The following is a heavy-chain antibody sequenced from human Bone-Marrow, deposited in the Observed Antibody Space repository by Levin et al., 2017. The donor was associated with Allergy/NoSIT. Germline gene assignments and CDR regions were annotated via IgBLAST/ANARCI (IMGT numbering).Heavy chain of an antibody. CDR3: AKDWGSGWFGNNWFDP. Sequence: PGGSLRLSCAASGFTFSSYAMSWVRQAPGKGLEWVSAISGSGGSTYYADSVKGRFTISRDNSKNTLYLQMNSLRAEDTAVYYCAKDWGSGWFGNNWFDPWGQGTLVTVSS. J-gene: IGHJ5*02. V-gene: IGHV3-23*01. CDR2: ISGSGGST. D-gene: IGHD6-19*01. CDR1: GFTFSSYA.